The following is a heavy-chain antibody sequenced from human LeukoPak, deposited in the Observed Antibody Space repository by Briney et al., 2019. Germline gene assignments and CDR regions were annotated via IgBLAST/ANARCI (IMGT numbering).Heavy chain of an antibody. Sequence: PGGSLRLSCAASGFIVSDNYMSWVRQAPGTGLEWVSVIYSGGSTSYADSVKGRFTISRDNSKNTLYLQMNSLRAEDTAVYYCARDRRPYGLDVWGQGTTVTVSS. CDR2: IYSGGST. CDR3: ARDRRPYGLDV. J-gene: IGHJ6*02. CDR1: GFIVSDNY. V-gene: IGHV3-53*01.